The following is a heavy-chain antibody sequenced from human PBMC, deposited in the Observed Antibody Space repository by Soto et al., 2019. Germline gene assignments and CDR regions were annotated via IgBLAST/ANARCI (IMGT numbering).Heavy chain of an antibody. V-gene: IGHV3-23*01. CDR3: AKRPPIWSSGWSYYFDY. D-gene: IGHD6-19*01. Sequence: EVQLLESGGGLVQPGGSLRLSCAAYGCTFRSYAMSWVRQAPGKGLEWVSAISGSGGSTYYADSVKGRFTISRDNSKNTLYLQMNSLRAEDTAVYYCAKRPPIWSSGWSYYFDYWGQGTLVTDSS. J-gene: IGHJ4*02. CDR2: ISGSGGST. CDR1: GCTFRSYA.